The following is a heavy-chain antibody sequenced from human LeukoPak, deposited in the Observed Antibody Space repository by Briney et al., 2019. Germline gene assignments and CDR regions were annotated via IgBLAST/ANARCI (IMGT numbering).Heavy chain of an antibody. D-gene: IGHD6-19*01. CDR2: IYYSGST. V-gene: IGHV4-59*08. CDR1: GGSISSYY. J-gene: IGHJ4*02. CDR3: ARRVAVAGTLYYFDY. Sequence: SETLSLTCTVSGGSISSYYWSWIRQPPGKGLEWIGYIYYSGSTNYNPSLKSRVTISVDTSKNQFSLKLSSVTAADTAVYYCARRVAVAGTLYYFDYWGQGTLVTVSS.